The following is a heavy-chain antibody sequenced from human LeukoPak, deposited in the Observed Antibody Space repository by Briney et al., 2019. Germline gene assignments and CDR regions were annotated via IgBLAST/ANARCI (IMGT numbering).Heavy chain of an antibody. V-gene: IGHV3-21*01. J-gene: IGHJ6*02. CDR3: VRDTRSSYSYYGMDV. CDR1: GFTLSTYT. CDR2: ISSHSDYI. D-gene: IGHD3-10*01. Sequence: GGSLRLSCAGSGFTLSTYTMSWVRQAPGKGLEWVSSISSHSDYIYYADSVKGRFTISRDNAKNSLLLQMNSLRAEDTAIYYCVRDTRSSYSYYGMDVWDQGTTVTVSS.